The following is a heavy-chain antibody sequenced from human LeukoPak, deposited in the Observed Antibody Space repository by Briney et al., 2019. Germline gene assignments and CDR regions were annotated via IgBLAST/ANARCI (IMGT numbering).Heavy chain of an antibody. CDR2: FYHSGST. Sequence: ASETLSLTCTVSGYSISSGYYWGWIRQPPGKGLEWIGSFYHSGSTYYNPSLKSRVTISVDTSKNQFSLNLNSVTAADTAVYYCARSCDSSGYYIFDLWGRGTLVTVSS. CDR3: ARSCDSSGYYIFDL. V-gene: IGHV4-38-2*02. CDR1: GYSISSGYY. D-gene: IGHD3-22*01. J-gene: IGHJ2*01.